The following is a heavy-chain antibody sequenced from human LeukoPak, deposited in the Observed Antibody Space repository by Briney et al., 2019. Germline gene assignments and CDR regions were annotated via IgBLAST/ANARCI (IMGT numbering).Heavy chain of an antibody. J-gene: IGHJ4*02. D-gene: IGHD3-22*01. CDR2: INHSGST. V-gene: IGHV4-34*01. CDR3: ARSLGYYDSSGFTSLGYFDY. Sequence: SETLSLTCAVYGGSFSDYYWSWIRQPPGKGLEWIGEINHSGSTNYNPSLKSRVTISIGTSKNQFSLKLSSVTTADTAVYYCARSLGYYDSSGFTSLGYFDYWGQGNLVTVSS. CDR1: GGSFSDYY.